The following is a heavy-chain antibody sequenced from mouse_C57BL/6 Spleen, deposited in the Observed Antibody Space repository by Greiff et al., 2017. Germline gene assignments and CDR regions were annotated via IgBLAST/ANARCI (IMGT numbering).Heavy chain of an antibody. CDR2: IDPSDSEN. V-gene: IGHV1-52*01. Sequence: QVQLQQPGAELVRPGSSVKLSCKASGYTFTSYWLHWVKQRPIQGLEWIGNIDPSDSENHYNQKFKDKATLTVDKSSSTAYMQLSSLTSEDSAVYYCARGRLQDGAMDYWGKGTSVTVSS. CDR1: GYTFTSYW. CDR3: ARGRLQDGAMDY. J-gene: IGHJ4*01. D-gene: IGHD2-4*01.